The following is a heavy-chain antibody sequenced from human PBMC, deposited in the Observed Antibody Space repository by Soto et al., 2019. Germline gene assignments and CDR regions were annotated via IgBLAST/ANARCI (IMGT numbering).Heavy chain of an antibody. CDR2: IYYDGST. V-gene: IGHV4-39*07. CDR3: ARRPVYSGLNA. Sequence: SETLSLTCTVSGDSIRSINNYWGWIRQPPGKGLEWIGNIYYDGSTFYNPSLKSRVTISVDTSKNQFSLKLSSVTAADTAVYYCARRPVYSGLNAWGQGTTVTVSS. CDR1: GDSIRSINNY. J-gene: IGHJ6*02. D-gene: IGHD5-12*01.